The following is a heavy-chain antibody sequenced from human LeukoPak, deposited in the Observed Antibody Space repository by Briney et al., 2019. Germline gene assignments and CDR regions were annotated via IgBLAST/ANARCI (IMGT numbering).Heavy chain of an antibody. Sequence: SEALSLTCAVYGGSFSGYYWSWIRQPPGKGLEWIGEINHSGSTNYNPSLKSRVTISVDTSKNQFSLKLSSVTAADTAVYYCARENSDPAAADPTDAFDIWGQGTMVTVSS. CDR1: GGSFSGYY. V-gene: IGHV4-34*01. J-gene: IGHJ3*02. CDR3: ARENSDPAAADPTDAFDI. CDR2: INHSGST. D-gene: IGHD6-13*01.